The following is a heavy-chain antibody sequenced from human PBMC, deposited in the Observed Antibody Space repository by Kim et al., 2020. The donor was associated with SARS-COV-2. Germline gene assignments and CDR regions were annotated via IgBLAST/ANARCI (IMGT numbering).Heavy chain of an antibody. CDR2: T. V-gene: IGHV4-31*02. J-gene: IGHJ6*02. CDR3: ARDGNWYGMDV. Sequence: TSHHPSLKSRVTISVDPSKNQFSLKLSSVTAAGTAVYYCARDGNWYGMDVWGQGTTVTVSS.